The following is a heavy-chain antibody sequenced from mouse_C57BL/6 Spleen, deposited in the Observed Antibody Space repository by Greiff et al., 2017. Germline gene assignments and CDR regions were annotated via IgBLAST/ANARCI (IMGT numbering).Heavy chain of an antibody. CDR3: ARGGYDYLDY. CDR2: INPNNGGT. J-gene: IGHJ2*01. CDR1: GYTFTDYN. D-gene: IGHD2-3*01. Sequence: EVQLVESGPELVKPGASVKMSCKASGYTFTDYNMHWVKQSHGKSLEWIGYINPNNGGTSYNQKFKGKATLTVNKSSSTAYMELRSLTSEDSAVYYCARGGYDYLDYWGQGTTLTVSS. V-gene: IGHV1-22*01.